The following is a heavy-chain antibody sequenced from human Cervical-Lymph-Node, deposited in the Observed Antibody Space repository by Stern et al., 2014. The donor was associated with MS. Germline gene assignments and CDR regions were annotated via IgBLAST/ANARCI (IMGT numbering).Heavy chain of an antibody. CDR1: GASVTGDL. CDR2: IYYGGST. CDR3: ARGQYNWKD. Sequence: QVQLQESGPGLVKPSETLSLTCDVSGASVTGDLWTWLRQPPGTALEWIGYIYYGGSTNSSPSLGSRVTISLDTSKNQFSLKLNSVTAADSAIYYCARGQYNWKDWGPGTLVTVSS. D-gene: IGHD1-20*01. J-gene: IGHJ4*02. V-gene: IGHV4-59*02.